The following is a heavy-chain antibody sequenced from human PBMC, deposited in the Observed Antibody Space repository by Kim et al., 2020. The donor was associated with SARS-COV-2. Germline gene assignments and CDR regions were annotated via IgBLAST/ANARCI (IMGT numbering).Heavy chain of an antibody. Sequence: SETLSLTCTVSGGSISSSSYYWGWIRQPPGKGLEWIGSIYYSGSTYYNPSLKSRVTISVDTSKNQFSLKLSSVTAADTAVYYCAALAPREDYWGQGTLVTVSS. CDR2: IYYSGST. CDR1: GGSISSSSYY. D-gene: IGHD1-26*01. V-gene: IGHV4-39*01. CDR3: AALAPREDY. J-gene: IGHJ4*02.